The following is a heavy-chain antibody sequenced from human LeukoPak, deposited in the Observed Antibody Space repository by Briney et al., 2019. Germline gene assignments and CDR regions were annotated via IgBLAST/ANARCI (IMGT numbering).Heavy chain of an antibody. Sequence: PSETLSLTCTVSGGSISSSSYYWGWIRQPPGKGLEWIGSIYYSGSTNYNPSLKSRVTMSVDTSKNQFSLKLSSVTAADTAVYYCAREVDYGDYGYYYGMDVWGQGTTVTVSS. CDR3: AREVDYGDYGYYYGMDV. V-gene: IGHV4-39*07. J-gene: IGHJ6*02. CDR1: GGSISSSSYY. D-gene: IGHD4-17*01. CDR2: IYYSGST.